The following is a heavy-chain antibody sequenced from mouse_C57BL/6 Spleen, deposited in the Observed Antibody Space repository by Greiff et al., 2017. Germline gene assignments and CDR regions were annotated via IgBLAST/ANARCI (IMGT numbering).Heavy chain of an antibody. CDR3: ARLGITTRDWFAY. CDR1: GYTFTSYW. Sequence: QVQLQQPGAELVRPGSSVKLSCKASGYTFTSYWMHWVKQRPIQGLEWIGNIDPSDSETHYNQKFKDKATLTVDKSSSTAYMQLSSLTSEDSAVYYCARLGITTRDWFAYWGQGTLVTVSA. CDR2: IDPSDSET. D-gene: IGHD2-4*01. V-gene: IGHV1-52*01. J-gene: IGHJ3*01.